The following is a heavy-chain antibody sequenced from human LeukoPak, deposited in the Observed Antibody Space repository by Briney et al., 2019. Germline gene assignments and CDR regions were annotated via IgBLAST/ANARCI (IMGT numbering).Heavy chain of an antibody. CDR3: AKGRLRYFDWSNYYFDY. J-gene: IGHJ4*02. D-gene: IGHD3-9*01. V-gene: IGHV1-24*01. CDR2: FDPEDGET. CDR1: GYTLTELS. Sequence: ASVKVSCKVSGYTLTELSMHWVRQAPGKGLEWMGGFDPEDGETIYAQKFQGRVTMTEDTSTDTAYMELSSLRSEDTAVYYCAKGRLRYFDWSNYYFDYWGQGTLVTVSS.